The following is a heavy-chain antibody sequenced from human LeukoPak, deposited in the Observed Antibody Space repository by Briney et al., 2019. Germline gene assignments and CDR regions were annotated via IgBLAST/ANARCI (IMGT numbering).Heavy chain of an antibody. D-gene: IGHD3-10*01. CDR1: GFTFSSYA. CDR2: ISGSGGST. CDR3: ARDRYGSGSYDAFDI. Sequence: GSLRLSCAASGFTFSSYAMSWVRQAPGKGLEWVSAISGSGGSTYYADSVKGRFTISRDNSKNTLYLQMNSLRAEDTAVYYCARDRYGSGSYDAFDIWGQGTMVTVSS. V-gene: IGHV3-23*01. J-gene: IGHJ3*02.